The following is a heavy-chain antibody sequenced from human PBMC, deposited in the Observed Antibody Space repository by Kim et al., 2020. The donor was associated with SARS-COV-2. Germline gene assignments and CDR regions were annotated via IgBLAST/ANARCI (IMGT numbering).Heavy chain of an antibody. J-gene: IGHJ4*02. CDR2: IYYSGST. CDR1: GGSISSGGYY. CDR3: ARSYGDYYDSSGYTFDY. Sequence: SETLSLTCTVSGGSISSGGYYWSWIRQHPGKGLEWIGYIYYSGSTYYNPSLKSRVTISVDTSKNQFSLKLSSVTAADTAVYYCARSYGDYYDSSGYTFDYWGQGTLVTVSS. D-gene: IGHD3-22*01. V-gene: IGHV4-31*03.